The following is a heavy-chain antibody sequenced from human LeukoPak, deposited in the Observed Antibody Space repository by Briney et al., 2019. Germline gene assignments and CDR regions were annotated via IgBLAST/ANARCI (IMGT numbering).Heavy chain of an antibody. Sequence: SETLSLTCTVSGGSISSDSWSWIRQPPGKGLEWVGNIFNTGSTDYSPSLKSRVTISKDTPKNQFSLKLTSVTAADTAVYYRARRGGYNSFDSWGQGTLVTVSS. D-gene: IGHD5-24*01. J-gene: IGHJ4*02. CDR2: IFNTGST. CDR3: ARRGGYNSFDS. V-gene: IGHV4-59*03. CDR1: GGSISSDS.